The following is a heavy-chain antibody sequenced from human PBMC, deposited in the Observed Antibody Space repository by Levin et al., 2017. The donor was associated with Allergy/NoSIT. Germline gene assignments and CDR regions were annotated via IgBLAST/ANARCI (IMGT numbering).Heavy chain of an antibody. CDR3: ARQLVNFWSGYNYFDY. CDR2: ISSTGSTI. Sequence: SCAASGFTFSSYEMNWVRRAPGKGVEWVSYISSTGSTIYSADSVKGRFTISRDNAKNSLYLHMNSLRAEDTAVYYCARQLVNFWSGYNYFDYWGQGTLVTVSS. CDR1: GFTFSSYE. J-gene: IGHJ4*02. D-gene: IGHD3-3*01. V-gene: IGHV3-48*03.